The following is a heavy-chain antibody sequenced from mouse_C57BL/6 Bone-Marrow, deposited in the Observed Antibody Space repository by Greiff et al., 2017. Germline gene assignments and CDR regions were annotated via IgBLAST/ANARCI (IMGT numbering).Heavy chain of an antibody. J-gene: IGHJ2*01. CDR3: TYDYDERDYFDY. D-gene: IGHD2-4*01. CDR1: GFTFSNYW. CDR2: IRLKSDNYAT. Sequence: EVKVEESGGGLVQPGGSMKLSCVASGFTFSNYWMNWVRQSPEKGLEWVAQIRLKSDNYATHYAESVKGRFTISRDDSKSSVYLQMNNLRAEDTGIYYCTYDYDERDYFDYWGQGTTLTVSS. V-gene: IGHV6-3*01.